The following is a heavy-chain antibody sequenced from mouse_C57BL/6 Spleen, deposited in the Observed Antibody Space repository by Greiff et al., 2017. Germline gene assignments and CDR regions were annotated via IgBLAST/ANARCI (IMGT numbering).Heavy chain of an antibody. CDR1: GYTFTSYW. D-gene: IGHD1-1*01. CDR2: IDPSDSYT. CDR3: ARGTPLTDGSSFDY. J-gene: IGHJ2*01. V-gene: IGHV1-50*01. Sequence: VQLQESGAELVKPGASVKLSCKASGYTFTSYWMQWVKQRPGQGLEWIGEIDPSDSYTNYNQKFKGKATLTVDTSSSTAYMQLSSLTSEDSAVYYCARGTPLTDGSSFDYWGQGTTLTVSS.